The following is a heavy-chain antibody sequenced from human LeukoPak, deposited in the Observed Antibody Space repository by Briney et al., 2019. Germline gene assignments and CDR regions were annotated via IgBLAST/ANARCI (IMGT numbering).Heavy chain of an antibody. CDR3: ARGSDINYYDSSGNYQA. CDR2: INPSGGST. Sequence: ASVKVSCKASEHTFTSYYMHWVRQAPGEGVEWMVIINPSGGSTSYAQKFQGRVTMTRDTSTSTVYMELSSLRSEDTAVYYCARGSDINYYDSSGNYQAWGQGTLVTVSS. V-gene: IGHV1-46*01. CDR1: EHTFTSYY. J-gene: IGHJ5*02. D-gene: IGHD3-22*01.